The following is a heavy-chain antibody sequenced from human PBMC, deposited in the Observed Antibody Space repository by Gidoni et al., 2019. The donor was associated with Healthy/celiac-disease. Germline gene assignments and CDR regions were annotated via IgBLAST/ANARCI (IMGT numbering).Heavy chain of an antibody. CDR1: GGSISSSSYY. Sequence: QLQLQESGPGLVKPSETLSLTCPVSGGSISSSSYYWGWIRQPPGKGLEWIGSIYYSGSTYYNPSLKSRVTISVDTSKNQFSLKLSSVTAADTAVYYCARQGTMIVVVIDYWGQGTLVTVSS. CDR3: ARQGTMIVVVIDY. V-gene: IGHV4-39*01. D-gene: IGHD3-22*01. J-gene: IGHJ4*02. CDR2: IYYSGST.